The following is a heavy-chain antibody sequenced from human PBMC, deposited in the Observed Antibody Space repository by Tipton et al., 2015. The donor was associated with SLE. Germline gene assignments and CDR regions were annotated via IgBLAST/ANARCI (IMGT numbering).Heavy chain of an antibody. Sequence: TLSLTCTVSGGSVSSGSYYWSWIRQPPGKGLEWIAYMYYSGSTNYNSSLKSRITMSVDTSKNQISLKLTSVTAADTAVYYCGRDRGTGWGMDVWGQGTTVTVSS. CDR2: MYYSGST. CDR1: GGSVSSGSYY. CDR3: GRDRGTGWGMDV. J-gene: IGHJ6*02. V-gene: IGHV4-61*01. D-gene: IGHD1-14*01.